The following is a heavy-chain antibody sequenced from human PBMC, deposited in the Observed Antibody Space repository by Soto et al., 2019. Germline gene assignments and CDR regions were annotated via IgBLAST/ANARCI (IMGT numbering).Heavy chain of an antibody. CDR2: IYHSVST. D-gene: IGHD6-6*01. J-gene: IGHJ5*02. CDR3: ARGSAARFHLSWFDP. V-gene: IGHV4-4*02. CDR1: GGSISSSNW. Sequence: SETLSLTFAVSGGSISSSNWWSWVRPPPGKELEWIGEIYHSVSTNYNPSLKSRVTISVDKAKNQFSLKLSSVTAADTAVYYCARGSAARFHLSWFDPGGQRTLVNVSS.